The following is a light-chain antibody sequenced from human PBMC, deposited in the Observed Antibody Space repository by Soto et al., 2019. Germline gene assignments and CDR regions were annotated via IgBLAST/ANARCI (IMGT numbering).Light chain of an antibody. V-gene: IGLV2-14*01. CDR3: SSYTSSTTRV. CDR1: SSDVGGYKY. Sequence: QSALTQPASVSGSPGQSITISCTGTSSDVGGYKYVSWYQQHPGEAPKLMIYDVSNRPSGVSNRFSGSKSGNTASLTISGLQEEDEAYYYCSSYTSSTTRVFGTGTKLTVL. J-gene: IGLJ1*01. CDR2: DVS.